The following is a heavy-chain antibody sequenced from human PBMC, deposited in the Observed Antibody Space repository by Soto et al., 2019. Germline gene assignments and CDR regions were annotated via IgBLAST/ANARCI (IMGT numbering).Heavy chain of an antibody. D-gene: IGHD6-19*01. J-gene: IGHJ3*02. V-gene: IGHV1-3*01. CDR1: GYTFTSYA. CDR2: INAGNGNT. CDR3: ARARLAVDGFIRRDDAFDI. Sequence: QVQLVQSGAEVKKPGASVKVSCKASGYTFTSYAMHWVRQAPGQRLEWLGWINAGNGNTKYSQKFQGRVTITRDTSASTAYMDLTSLRSEDTAVYYGARARLAVDGFIRRDDAFDIWGQGTMVTVS.